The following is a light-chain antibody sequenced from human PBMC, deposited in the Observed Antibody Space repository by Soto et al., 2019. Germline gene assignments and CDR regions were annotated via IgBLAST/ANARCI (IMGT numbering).Light chain of an antibody. CDR3: QQYSDRPYT. CDR1: QSVSSL. Sequence: IVMTQFPATLSVSPGDRATLSCRASQSVSSLLAWYQQKPGQAPRLLLYGASTRATGIPARFSGSGSGTEFTLTISSLQSEDFAVYYCQQYSDRPYTFGQGTK. CDR2: GAS. J-gene: IGKJ2*01. V-gene: IGKV3-15*01.